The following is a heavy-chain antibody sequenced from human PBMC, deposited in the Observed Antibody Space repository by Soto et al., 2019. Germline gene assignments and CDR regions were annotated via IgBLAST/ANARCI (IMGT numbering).Heavy chain of an antibody. CDR2: ISGSGGST. D-gene: IGHD2-2*01. CDR3: AKDRIVVVPAAKVYFDY. CDR1: GFTFSSYA. V-gene: IGHV3-23*01. J-gene: IGHJ4*02. Sequence: GGSLRLSCAASGFTFSSYAMSWVRQAPGKGLEWVSAISGSGGSTYYADSVKGRFTISRDNSKNTLYLQMNSLRAEDTAVYYCAKDRIVVVPAAKVYFDYWGQGTLVTVSS.